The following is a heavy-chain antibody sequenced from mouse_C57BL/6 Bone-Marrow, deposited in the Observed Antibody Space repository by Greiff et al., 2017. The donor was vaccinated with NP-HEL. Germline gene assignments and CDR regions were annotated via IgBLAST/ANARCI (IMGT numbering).Heavy chain of an antibody. Sequence: VMLVESGPGLVAPSQSLSITCTVSGFSLTSYGVDWVRQSPGKGLEWLGVIWGVGSTNYNSALKSRLSISKDNSKSQVFLKMNSLHTAVTAFYYCASAGFYLYFDYWGQGTTLTVSS. CDR1: GFSLTSYG. CDR3: ASAGFYLYFDY. CDR2: IWGVGST. V-gene: IGHV2-6*01. D-gene: IGHD5-5*01. J-gene: IGHJ2*01.